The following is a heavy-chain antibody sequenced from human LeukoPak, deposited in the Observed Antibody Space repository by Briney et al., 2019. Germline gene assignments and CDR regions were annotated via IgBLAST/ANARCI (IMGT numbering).Heavy chain of an antibody. J-gene: IGHJ4*02. Sequence: GGSLRLSCAASGFTFSDYYMSWIRQAPGKGLEWVSYISSSGSTIYYADSVKGRFTISRDNAKNSLYLQMNSLRAKDTAVYYYARDRVYIVASPFDYWGQGTMVTVSS. CDR3: ARDRVYIVASPFDY. CDR2: ISSSGSTI. D-gene: IGHD5-12*01. CDR1: GFTFSDYY. V-gene: IGHV3-11*04.